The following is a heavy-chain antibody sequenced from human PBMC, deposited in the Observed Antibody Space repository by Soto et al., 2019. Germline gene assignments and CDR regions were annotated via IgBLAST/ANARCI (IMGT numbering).Heavy chain of an antibody. CDR1: GGSISNYY. CDR2: IYTGGST. Sequence: SETLSLTCTGSGGSISNYYWSWIRQPAGKGLEWIGRIYTGGSTSYNPSLKSRVTMSTDTSKNQFSLRLTSVTAADTAVYYCARASVGPPGGGSWIMPFDYWGQGALVTVSS. V-gene: IGHV4-4*07. J-gene: IGHJ4*02. CDR3: ARASVGPPGGGSWIMPFDY. D-gene: IGHD2-15*01.